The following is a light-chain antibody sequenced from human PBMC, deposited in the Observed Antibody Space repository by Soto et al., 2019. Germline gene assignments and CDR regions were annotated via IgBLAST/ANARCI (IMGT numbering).Light chain of an antibody. CDR1: SSEVGDYNY. J-gene: IGLJ1*01. CDR3: SSYASRSTLDV. V-gene: IGLV2-14*03. CDR2: DVS. Sequence: QSALTQPASVSGSPGQSITISCTGTSSEVGDYNYVSWFQQHPGKAPKLMIYDVSNRPSGVSNRFSGSKSGNTASLTISGLQDEDEADYSCSSYASRSTLDVFGTGTKLTVL.